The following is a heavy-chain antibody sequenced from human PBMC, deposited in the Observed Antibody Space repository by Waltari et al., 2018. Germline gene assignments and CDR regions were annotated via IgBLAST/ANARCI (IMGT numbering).Heavy chain of an antibody. Sequence: EVQLVESGGGLVQPGGSLRLCCAASGFTFSSYWMSWVRQAPGKGVEWVANIKQDGSEKYYVDSVKGRFTISRDNAKNSLYLQMNSLRAEDTAVYYCARDGLELPVFDYWGQGTLVTVSS. D-gene: IGHD1-7*01. CDR1: GFTFSSYW. J-gene: IGHJ4*02. CDR3: ARDGLELPVFDY. CDR2: IKQDGSEK. V-gene: IGHV3-7*01.